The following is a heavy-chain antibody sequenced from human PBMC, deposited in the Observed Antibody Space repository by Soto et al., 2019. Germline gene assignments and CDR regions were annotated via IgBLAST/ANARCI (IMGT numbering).Heavy chain of an antibody. CDR2: ISTGGTYL. J-gene: IGHJ6*02. CDR3: VKGGEDITSPYGMDV. Sequence: EVHLVESGGGLVKAGGSLRLSCAASGFTFRTHTLLWVRQAPGKGLEWVSSISTGGTYLEYAHSVKGRFTISRDDAKDSVLLKRNRLKTDDTAVYYCVKGGEDITSPYGMDVWGQGTTVTVSS. D-gene: IGHD3-16*01. V-gene: IGHV3-21*06. CDR1: GFTFRTHT.